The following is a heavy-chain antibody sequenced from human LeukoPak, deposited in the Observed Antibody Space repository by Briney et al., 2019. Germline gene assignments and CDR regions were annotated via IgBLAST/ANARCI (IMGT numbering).Heavy chain of an antibody. CDR3: ARDRADYAVFTGSYYSYGMDA. CDR1: GGSISSYY. Sequence: SETLSLTRTVSGGSISSYYWSWIRQPPGKGLEWIGYIHYSGSTNYNPSLKSRVTISLDTSKNQFSLKVTSVTAADTAVYYCARDRADYAVFTGSYYSYGMDAWGQGTTVTVSS. V-gene: IGHV4-59*01. D-gene: IGHD3-9*01. J-gene: IGHJ6*02. CDR2: IHYSGST.